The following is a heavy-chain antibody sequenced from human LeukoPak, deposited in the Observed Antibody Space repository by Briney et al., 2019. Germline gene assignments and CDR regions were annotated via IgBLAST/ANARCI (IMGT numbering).Heavy chain of an antibody. V-gene: IGHV1-69*04. CDR1: GGTFISYA. J-gene: IGHJ3*02. CDR2: IIPILGIA. CDR3: ARDERRLVVPSSWVI. D-gene: IGHD3-22*01. Sequence: GSSVKVSCKASGGTFISYAISWVRQAPGQGLGWMGRIIPILGIANYAQKFQGRVTITADKSTSTAYMELSSLRSEDTAVYYCARDERRLVVPSSWVIWGQGTMVTVSS.